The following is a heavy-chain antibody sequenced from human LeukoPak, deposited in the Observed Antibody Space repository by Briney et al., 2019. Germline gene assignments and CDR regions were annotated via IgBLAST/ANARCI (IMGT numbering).Heavy chain of an antibody. CDR1: GGSISSYY. CDR2: IYYSGST. Sequence: SETLSLTCTVSGGSISSYYWSWIRQPPGKGLECIGHIYYSGSTNYNPSLKSRVTISVDTSKNQFSLKLSSVTAADTAVYYCARAPIGNYGDYPPHLDYWAREPWSPSPQ. V-gene: IGHV4-59*01. CDR3: ARAPIGNYGDYPPHLDY. J-gene: IGHJ4*02. D-gene: IGHD4-17*01.